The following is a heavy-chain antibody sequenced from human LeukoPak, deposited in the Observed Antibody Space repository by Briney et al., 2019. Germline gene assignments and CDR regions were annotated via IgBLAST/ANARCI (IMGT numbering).Heavy chain of an antibody. CDR3: ARDERYSGYDPPDY. CDR1: GFTFSSYW. J-gene: IGHJ4*02. V-gene: IGHV3-7*01. D-gene: IGHD5-12*01. Sequence: GGSLRLSCAASGFTFSSYWMSWVRQAPGKGLEWLANIKKDGSEKYYVDSVKGRFTISRDNDKNSLYLQMNSLRAEDTAVYYCARDERYSGYDPPDYWGQGTLVTVSS. CDR2: IKKDGSEK.